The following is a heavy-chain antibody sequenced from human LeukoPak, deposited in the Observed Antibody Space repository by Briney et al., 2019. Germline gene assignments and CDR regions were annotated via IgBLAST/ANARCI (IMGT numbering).Heavy chain of an antibody. CDR3: ARSVGSVPTYNWFYP. J-gene: IGHJ5*02. CDR1: GYTFTGYY. CDR2: INPNSGAT. Sequence: ASVKLSCKASGYTFTGYYMHWVRQAPGKGLEWMGWINPNSGATNYAQQFKGRVTMTRDTSNSSAYMELNRLRADHPGVYYLARSVGSVPTYNWFYPWGEKTLVTVSS. D-gene: IGHD3-10*01. V-gene: IGHV1-2*02.